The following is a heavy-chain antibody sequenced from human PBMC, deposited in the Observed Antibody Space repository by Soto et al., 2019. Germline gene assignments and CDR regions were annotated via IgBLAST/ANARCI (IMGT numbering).Heavy chain of an antibody. CDR1: GGSFSGYY. J-gene: IGHJ5*02. CDR2: INHSGST. Sequence: SETLSLTCAVYGGSFSGYYWSWIRQPPGKGLEWIGEINHSGSTNYNPSLKSRVTISVDTSKNQFSLKPSSVTAADTAVYYCARVVVRGVIMTYPNWFDPWGQGTLVTVSS. V-gene: IGHV4-34*01. D-gene: IGHD3-10*01. CDR3: ARVVVRGVIMTYPNWFDP.